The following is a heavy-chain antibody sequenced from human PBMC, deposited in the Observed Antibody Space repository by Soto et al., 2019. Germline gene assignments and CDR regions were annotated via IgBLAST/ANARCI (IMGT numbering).Heavy chain of an antibody. CDR2: IYHNAFT. J-gene: IGHJ4*02. Sequence: SETLSLTCPPLGSSISSIYWVWIGQLPGKGLEGITDIYHNAFTSYNASLKSRVTISKDTSKNQFSLKLTSVGAADSAFYYCARRCPSYCGGYDCYSGGDWIDSWGQGTLVTVSS. V-gene: IGHV4-59*01. CDR3: ARRCPSYCGGYDCYSGGDWIDS. D-gene: IGHD2-15*01. CDR1: GSSISSIY.